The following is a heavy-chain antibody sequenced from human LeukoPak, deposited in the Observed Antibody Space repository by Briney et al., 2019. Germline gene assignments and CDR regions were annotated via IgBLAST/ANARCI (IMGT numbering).Heavy chain of an antibody. CDR2: IYHSGST. CDR1: GYSISSGYY. V-gene: IGHV4-38-2*02. CDR3: ASLSQGVLSDY. D-gene: IGHD2/OR15-2a*01. J-gene: IGHJ4*02. Sequence: PSETLSLTCTVSGYSISSGYYWGWIRQPPGKGLEWIGSIYHSGSTYYNPSLKSRVTISVDTSKNQFSLKLSSVTAADTAVYYCASLSQGVLSDYWGQGTLVTVSS.